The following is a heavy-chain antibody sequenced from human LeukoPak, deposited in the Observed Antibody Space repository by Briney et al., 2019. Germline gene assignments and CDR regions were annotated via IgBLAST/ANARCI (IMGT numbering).Heavy chain of an antibody. CDR3: ARDSAVPGRLLLESSQGEHYNYMKM. Sequence: GESLRLSCAASGDFYSTFSINCVPLAPGKGRESGSSISSGSNDKYYADSVKGRFTISTDNPQNTLFLQMNRLRAEGTAVYYCARDSAVPGRLLLESSQGEHYNYMKMWGEGPAVTV. CDR2: ISSGSNDK. CDR1: GDFYSTFS. J-gene: IGHJ6*03. V-gene: IGHV3-21*01. D-gene: IGHD2-2*01.